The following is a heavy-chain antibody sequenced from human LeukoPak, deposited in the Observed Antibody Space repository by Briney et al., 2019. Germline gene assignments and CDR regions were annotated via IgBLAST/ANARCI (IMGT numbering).Heavy chain of an antibody. Sequence: GGSLRLSCAASGFTVSSNYMSWVRQAPGKGLEWVSAISGSGGSTYYADSVKGRFTISRDNSKNTLYLQMNSLRAEDTAVYYCANYRDRDYYYYGMDVWGQGTTVTVSS. CDR3: ANYRDRDYYYYGMDV. CDR2: ISGSGGST. V-gene: IGHV3-23*01. CDR1: GFTVSSNY. D-gene: IGHD3-22*01. J-gene: IGHJ6*02.